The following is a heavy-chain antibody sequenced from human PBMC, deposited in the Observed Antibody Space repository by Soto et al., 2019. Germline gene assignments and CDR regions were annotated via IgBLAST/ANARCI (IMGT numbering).Heavy chain of an antibody. Sequence: EVQLLESGGGLVQPGGSLRLSCAASGFTFISYAMSWVRQAPGKGLEWVSGSSGSGGNTYYADSVKGRFTISSHKSKNTLYLQMNSLRAEDTAIYYCAKGHSWFDPWGQGTLVTVSS. J-gene: IGHJ5*02. V-gene: IGHV3-23*01. CDR1: GFTFISYA. D-gene: IGHD3-3*02. CDR2: SSGSGGNT. CDR3: AKGHSWFDP.